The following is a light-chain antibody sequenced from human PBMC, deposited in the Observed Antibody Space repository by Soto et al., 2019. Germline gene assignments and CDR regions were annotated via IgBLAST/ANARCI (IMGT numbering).Light chain of an antibody. CDR3: AAWDDSLNGVV. V-gene: IGLV1-44*01. CDR2: NNN. CDR1: SSNIGSTT. J-gene: IGLJ3*02. Sequence: QSVLTQPTSASGTPGQRVTIACSGSSSNIGSTTVKWYQQLPGTAPKLLIYNNNQRPSGVPDRFSGSKSGTSASLAISGLQSEYEADYYCAAWDDSLNGVVFGGGTKVTVL.